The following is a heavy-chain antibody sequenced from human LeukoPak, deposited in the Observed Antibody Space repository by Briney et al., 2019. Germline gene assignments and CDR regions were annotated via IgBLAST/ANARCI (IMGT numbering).Heavy chain of an antibody. J-gene: IGHJ4*02. CDR2: IYYSGST. V-gene: IGHV4-39*01. Sequence: SETLSLTCTVSGGSISGSSYYWGWIRQPPGKGLEWIGSIYYSGSTYYNPSLKSRVTISVDTSKNQFSLKLSSVTAADTAVYYCARVGSWYPYYFDYWGQGTLVTVSS. CDR1: GGSISGSSYY. D-gene: IGHD6-13*01. CDR3: ARVGSWYPYYFDY.